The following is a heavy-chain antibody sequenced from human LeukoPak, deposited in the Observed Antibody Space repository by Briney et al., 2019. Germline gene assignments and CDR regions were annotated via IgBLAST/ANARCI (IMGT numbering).Heavy chain of an antibody. J-gene: IGHJ4*02. Sequence: SGGSLRLSCAASGFTFDDYAMHWVRQAPGKGLEWVSGISWNSGSIGYADSVKGRFTISRDNAKNSLYLQMNSLRAEDTALYYCAKADCSGGSCYRRAGFDYWGQGTLVTVSS. D-gene: IGHD2-15*01. CDR3: AKADCSGGSCYRRAGFDY. CDR2: ISWNSGSI. CDR1: GFTFDDYA. V-gene: IGHV3-9*01.